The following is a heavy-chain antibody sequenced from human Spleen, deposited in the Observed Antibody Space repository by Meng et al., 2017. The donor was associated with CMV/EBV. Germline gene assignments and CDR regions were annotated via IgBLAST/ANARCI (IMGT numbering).Heavy chain of an antibody. CDR2: ISWDGGYT. J-gene: IGHJ3*02. CDR1: GFTFDDYT. CDR3: VKDDYGGNSGALDI. D-gene: IGHD4-23*01. V-gene: IGHV3-43*01. Sequence: GESLKISCAASGFTFDDYTMHWVRPAPGKGLEWVSLISWDGGYTYYADSVKGRFTISRDNSKNSLYLQMYSLRSEDTAFYYCVKDDYGGNSGALDIWGQGTMVTVSS.